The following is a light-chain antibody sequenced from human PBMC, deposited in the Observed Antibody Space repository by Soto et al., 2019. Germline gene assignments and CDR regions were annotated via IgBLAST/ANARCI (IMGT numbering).Light chain of an antibody. Sequence: QLVLTQPASVSGSPGQSITISCTGPSSDVWTYNLVSWYQQHPGKAPKLIIYADIKRPSEVSDRFSASKSGNTASLTISGLQPEDEADYHCCSYASTTTVVFGGGTKLTVL. CDR1: SSDVWTYNL. J-gene: IGLJ2*01. CDR2: ADI. V-gene: IGLV2-23*01. CDR3: CSYASTTTVV.